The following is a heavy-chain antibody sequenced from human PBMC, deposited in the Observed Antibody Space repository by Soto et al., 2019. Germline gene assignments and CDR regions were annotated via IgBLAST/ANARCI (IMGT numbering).Heavy chain of an antibody. D-gene: IGHD3-3*01. Sequence: ASVKVSCKASGYTFTSYAMHWVRQAPGQRLEWMGWINAGNGNTKYSQKFQGRVTITRDTSASTAYMELSSLRSEDTAVYYCARVHTIFGVVDLNWFDPWGQGTLVTVSS. V-gene: IGHV1-3*01. CDR3: ARVHTIFGVVDLNWFDP. J-gene: IGHJ5*02. CDR2: INAGNGNT. CDR1: GYTFTSYA.